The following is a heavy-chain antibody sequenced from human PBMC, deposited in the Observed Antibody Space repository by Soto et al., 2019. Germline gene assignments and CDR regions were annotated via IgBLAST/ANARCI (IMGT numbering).Heavy chain of an antibody. CDR2: ISGSGGNT. CDR3: AKGGNYYYYYMDV. CDR1: GFAFGSSG. V-gene: IGHV3-23*01. J-gene: IGHJ6*03. Sequence: EVQLLESGGGLVQPGGSLRLSCAASGFAFGSSGMSWVRQAPGKGLEWVSGISGSGGNTDYGDSVKGRFTISRDNSENTLYLQMNSLRAEDTAVYSCAKGGNYYYYYMDVWGRGTTVTVSS. D-gene: IGHD6-25*01.